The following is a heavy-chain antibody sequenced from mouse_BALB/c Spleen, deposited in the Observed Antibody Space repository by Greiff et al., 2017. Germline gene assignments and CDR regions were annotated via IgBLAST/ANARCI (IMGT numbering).Heavy chain of an antibody. V-gene: IGHV14-4*02. CDR1: GFNITDYY. Sequence: VQLKESGAELVRSGASVKLSCTASGFNITDYYMHWVKQRPEQGLEWIGWIDPENGDTEYAPKFQGKATMTADTSSNTAYLQLSSLTSEDTAVYYCNARITTADYWGQGTTLTVSS. D-gene: IGHD1-1*01. CDR3: NARITTADY. J-gene: IGHJ2*01. CDR2: IDPENGDT.